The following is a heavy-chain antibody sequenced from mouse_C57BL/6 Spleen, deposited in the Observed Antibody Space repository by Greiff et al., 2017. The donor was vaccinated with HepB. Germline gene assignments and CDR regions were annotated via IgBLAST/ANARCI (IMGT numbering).Heavy chain of an antibody. J-gene: IGHJ3*01. CDR1: GFSFNTYA. CDR2: IRSKSNNYAT. Sequence: EVKLVESGGGLVQPKGSLKLSCAASGFSFNTYAMNWVRQAPGKGLEWVARIRSKSNNYATYYADSVKDRFTISRDDSESMLYLQMNNLKTEDTAMYYCVRDYDYDDGYWGQGTLVTVSA. CDR3: VRDYDYDDGY. D-gene: IGHD2-4*01. V-gene: IGHV10-1*01.